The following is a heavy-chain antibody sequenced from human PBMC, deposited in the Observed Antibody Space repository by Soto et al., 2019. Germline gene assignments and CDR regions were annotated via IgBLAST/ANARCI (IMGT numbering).Heavy chain of an antibody. CDR2: MNPDTGNT. J-gene: IGHJ4*02. CDR3: ARALGYSSTSRLDL. CDR1: GYTFTTYD. Sequence: QVQLVQSGAEVEKPGASVKVSCKDSGYTFTTYDFNWVRQAPGHGLEWMGWMNPDTGNTGYAQKFQGRVTMTRDTSISTAFMALSGLTAEDTAGYYCARALGYSSTSRLDLWGQGTLVTVSS. D-gene: IGHD6-19*01. V-gene: IGHV1-8*01.